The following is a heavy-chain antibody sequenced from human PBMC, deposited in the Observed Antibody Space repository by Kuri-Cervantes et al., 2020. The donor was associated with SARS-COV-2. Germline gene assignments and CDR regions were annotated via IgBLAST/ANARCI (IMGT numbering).Heavy chain of an antibody. CDR3: ARVMVEQQAVYMDV. D-gene: IGHD4/OR15-4a*01. CDR2: INHSGST. Sequence: GSLRLSCAVYGGSFSGYYWSWIRQPPGKGLEWIGEINHSGSTNYNPSLKSRVTISVDTSKNQFSLKLSSVTAADTAVYYCARVMVEQQAVYMDVWGKGTTVTVSS. V-gene: IGHV4-34*01. J-gene: IGHJ6*03. CDR1: GGSFSGYY.